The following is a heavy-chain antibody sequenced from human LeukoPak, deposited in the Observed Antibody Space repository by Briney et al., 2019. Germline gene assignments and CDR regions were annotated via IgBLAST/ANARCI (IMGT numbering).Heavy chain of an antibody. CDR2: IYYRGNT. V-gene: IGHV4-59*01. CDR3: ARDQLERLDGAFGI. J-gene: IGHJ3*02. Sequence: SETLSLTCTISGGSISSYYWSWTRQPPGKGLEWIGYIYYRGNTNYNPSLTSRVTISVDTSKNQFSLKLSSVSAADTAIYYFARDQLERLDGAFGIWGQGTLVAVSS. CDR1: GGSISSYY. D-gene: IGHD1-1*01.